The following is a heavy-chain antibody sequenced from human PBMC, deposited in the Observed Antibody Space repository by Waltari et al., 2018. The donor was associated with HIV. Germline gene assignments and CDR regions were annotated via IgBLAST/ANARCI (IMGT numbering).Heavy chain of an antibody. CDR1: ASSISSNYY. D-gene: IGHD3-22*01. Sequence: QVLLQESGPRLVKSSETLSLTCTVSASSISSNYYWGWIRQAPGKGLEWIGSIYRSGTTYYNPSFKTRVTISVNMSKNQFSLKLSSVTAADTAVYYCARDQDYYDSSGYTSYAFDIWGRGTMIIVSS. CDR2: IYRSGTT. CDR3: ARDQDYYDSSGYTSYAFDI. V-gene: IGHV4-38-2*02. J-gene: IGHJ3*02.